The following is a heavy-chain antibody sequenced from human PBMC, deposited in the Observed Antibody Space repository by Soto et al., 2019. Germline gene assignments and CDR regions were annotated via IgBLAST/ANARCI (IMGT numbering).Heavy chain of an antibody. CDR3: AKERDNWNYFPADS. CDR1: GFIFSNYV. V-gene: IGHV3-23*01. J-gene: IGHJ4*02. CDR2: ISGNGRAT. Sequence: PGGSLRLSCAVSGFIFSNYVLNWVRQAPGKGLEWVSSISGNGRATYYADSVKGRFTISRDNSKDTVFLQMNSLTAEDTAVYFCAKERDNWNYFPADSWGQGTVVTVSS. D-gene: IGHD1-7*01.